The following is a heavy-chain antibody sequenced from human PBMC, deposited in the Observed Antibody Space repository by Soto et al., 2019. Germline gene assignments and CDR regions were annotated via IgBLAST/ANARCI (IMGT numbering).Heavy chain of an antibody. D-gene: IGHD1-1*01. V-gene: IGHV3-74*01. CDR1: GFTFSNHW. CDR3: ATGPTPAFAI. J-gene: IGHJ3*02. CDR2: IHSDGSST. Sequence: GSLRLSWAASGFTFSNHWMHWVRQAPGKGLVWVSRIHSDGSSTLYADSVTGRFTISRDNAKSTLYLQMHSLRAEDTAVYYCATGPTPAFAIWGRGTMVTVSS.